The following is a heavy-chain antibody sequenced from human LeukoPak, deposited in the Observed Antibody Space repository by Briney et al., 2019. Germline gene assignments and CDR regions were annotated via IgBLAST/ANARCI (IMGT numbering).Heavy chain of an antibody. J-gene: IGHJ3*02. Sequence: GGSLRLSCAASGFTFSSYSMNWVRQAPGKGLEWVSYISSSSTIYYADSVKGRFTISRDNAKNSPYLQMNSLRAEDTAVYYCARDSGGYSYEWEDAFDIWGQGTMVTVSS. D-gene: IGHD5-18*01. CDR1: GFTFSSYS. CDR3: ARDSGGYSYEWEDAFDI. V-gene: IGHV3-48*04. CDR2: ISSSSTI.